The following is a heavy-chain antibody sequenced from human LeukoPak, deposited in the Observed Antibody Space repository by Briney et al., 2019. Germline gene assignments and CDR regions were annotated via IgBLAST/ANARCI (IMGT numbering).Heavy chain of an antibody. CDR1: GVTFKKSA. CDR2: MTSSADKT. D-gene: IGHD3-9*01. J-gene: IGHJ4*02. CDR3: AKGAADWYLSYIED. V-gene: IGHV3-23*01. Sequence: GGSLRLSCVGSGVTFKKSAMSWVRQSPGKGLEWVSTMTSSADKTYHADSVKGRFTISRDDSKNTLYLLLSSLRADDTALYYCAKGAADWYLSYIEDWGQGTRVIVSS.